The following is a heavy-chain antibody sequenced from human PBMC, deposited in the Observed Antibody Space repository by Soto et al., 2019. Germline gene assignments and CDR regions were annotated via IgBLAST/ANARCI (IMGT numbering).Heavy chain of an antibody. CDR1: GGSISSGDYY. CDR2: IYYSGST. J-gene: IGHJ1*01. Sequence: SETLSLTCTVSGGSISSGDYYWSWIREPPGKGLEWIGYIYYSGSTYYNPSLKSRVTISVYTSKNQFSLKLSSVTAADTAVYYCARDMVRGETNREFHHWGQGTLVTVSS. CDR3: ARDMVRGETNREFHH. V-gene: IGHV4-30-4*01. D-gene: IGHD3-10*01.